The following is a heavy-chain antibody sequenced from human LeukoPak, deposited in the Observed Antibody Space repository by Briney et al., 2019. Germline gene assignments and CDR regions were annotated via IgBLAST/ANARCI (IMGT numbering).Heavy chain of an antibody. D-gene: IGHD3-22*01. Sequence: ASVKVSCKASGGTFSSYAISWVRQAPGQGLEWMGRIIPIFGTANYAQKFQGRVTITTDESTSTAYMELSSLRSEDKAVYYCARDKVRVSWFDPWGQGTLVTVSS. V-gene: IGHV1-69*05. J-gene: IGHJ5*02. CDR2: IIPIFGTA. CDR3: ARDKVRVSWFDP. CDR1: GGTFSSYA.